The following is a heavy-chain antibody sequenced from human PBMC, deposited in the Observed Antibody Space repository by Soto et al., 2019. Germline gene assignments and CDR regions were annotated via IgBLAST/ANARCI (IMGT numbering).Heavy chain of an antibody. CDR2: ISYDGSNK. CDR3: ARDLGGDSWTATYYFDY. D-gene: IGHD3-16*01. Sequence: GGSLRLSCAASGFTFSSYAMHWVRQAPGKGLEWVAVISYDGSNKYYADSVKGRFTISRDNSKNTLYLQMNSLRAEDTAVYYCARDLGGDSWTATYYFDYWGQGTLVTVSS. CDR1: GFTFSSYA. V-gene: IGHV3-30-3*01. J-gene: IGHJ4*02.